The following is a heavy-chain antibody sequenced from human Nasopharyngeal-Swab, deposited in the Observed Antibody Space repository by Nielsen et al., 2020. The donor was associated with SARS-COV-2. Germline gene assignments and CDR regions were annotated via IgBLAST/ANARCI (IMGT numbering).Heavy chain of an antibody. CDR1: GLTVSSNY. CDR3: ARGPPCTNGVCYRYYMDV. D-gene: IGHD2-8*01. CDR2: IYSGGST. V-gene: IGHV3-53*04. J-gene: IGHJ6*03. Sequence: GESLKISCAASGLTVSSNYMSWVRQAPGKGLEWVSVIYSGGSTYYADSVKGRFTISRHNSKNTLYLQMNSLRSEDTAVYYCARGPPCTNGVCYRYYMDVWGKGTTVTVSS.